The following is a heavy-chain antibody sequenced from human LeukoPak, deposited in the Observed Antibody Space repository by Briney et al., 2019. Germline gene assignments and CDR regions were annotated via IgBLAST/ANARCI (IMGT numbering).Heavy chain of an antibody. CDR3: ARGPPYRSYDSSGYYYSSPRGSRGQIDY. D-gene: IGHD3-22*01. V-gene: IGHV4-34*01. CDR2: INHSGST. Sequence: PSETLSLTCAVYGGSFSGYYWSWIRQPPGKGLEWIGEINHSGSTNYNPSLKSRVTISVDTSKNQFSLKLSSVTAADTAVYYCARGPPYRSYDSSGYYYSSPRGSRGQIDYWGQGTLVTVSS. CDR1: GGSFSGYY. J-gene: IGHJ4*02.